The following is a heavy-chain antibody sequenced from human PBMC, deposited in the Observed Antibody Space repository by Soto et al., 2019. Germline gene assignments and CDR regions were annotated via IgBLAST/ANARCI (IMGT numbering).Heavy chain of an antibody. Sequence: SETLSLTCTVSGASISGFYWSWIRKSAGKGLEWIGRIYATGTTDYNPSLKSRVMMSVDTSKKQFSLKLRSVTAADTAVYYCVRDGTKTLRDWFDPGGQGISVTVST. V-gene: IGHV4-4*07. J-gene: IGHJ5*02. D-gene: IGHD1-1*01. CDR1: GASISGFY. CDR2: IYATGTT. CDR3: VRDGTKTLRDWFDP.